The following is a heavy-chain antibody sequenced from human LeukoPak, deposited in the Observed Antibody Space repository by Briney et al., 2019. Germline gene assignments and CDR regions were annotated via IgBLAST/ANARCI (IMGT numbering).Heavy chain of an antibody. CDR3: AKDYMIRGVIMFSSVDY. CDR1: GFTFSSYG. J-gene: IGHJ4*02. Sequence: GGSLRLSCAASGFTFSSYGMHWVRQAPGKGLEWVAFIRYDGSNKYYADSVKGRFTISRDNSKNTLYLQMNSLRAEDTAVYYCAKDYMIRGVIMFSSVDYWGQGTLVTVSS. D-gene: IGHD3-10*01. V-gene: IGHV3-30*02. CDR2: IRYDGSNK.